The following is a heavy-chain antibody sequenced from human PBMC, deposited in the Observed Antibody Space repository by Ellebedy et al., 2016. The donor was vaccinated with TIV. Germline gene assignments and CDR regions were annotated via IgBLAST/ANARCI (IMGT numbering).Heavy chain of an antibody. D-gene: IGHD1-26*01. Sequence: SQTLSLTCAISGDSVSSNSAAWNWIRQSPSRGLEWLGRTYYRSKWYNDYAVSVKSRITINPDTSKNQFSLQLNSVTPEDTAVYYCARVPLYGQWELRDYYGMDVWGQGTTVTVSS. CDR2: TYYRSKWYN. J-gene: IGHJ6*02. V-gene: IGHV6-1*01. CDR1: GDSVSSNSAA. CDR3: ARVPLYGQWELRDYYGMDV.